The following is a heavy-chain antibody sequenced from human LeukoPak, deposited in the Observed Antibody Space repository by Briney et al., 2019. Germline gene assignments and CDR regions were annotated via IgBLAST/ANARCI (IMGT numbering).Heavy chain of an antibody. CDR1: GFTVSSNY. D-gene: IGHD2-15*01. Sequence: GSLRLSCAASGFTVSSNYMSWVRQPPGKGLEWIGEIYHSGSTNYNPSLKSRVTISVDKSKNQFSLKLSSVTAADTAVYYCAREVVAAPYYYYGMDVWGQGTTVTVSS. J-gene: IGHJ6*02. CDR2: IYHSGST. V-gene: IGHV4-4*02. CDR3: AREVVAAPYYYYGMDV.